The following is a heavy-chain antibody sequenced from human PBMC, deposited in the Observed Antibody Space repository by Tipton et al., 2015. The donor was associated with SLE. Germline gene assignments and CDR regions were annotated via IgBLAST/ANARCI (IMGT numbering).Heavy chain of an antibody. V-gene: IGHV1-69*18. J-gene: IGHJ3*02. Sequence: QVQLVQSGAEVKKPGSSVKVSCKASGGTFSSYAISWVRQAPGQGLEWMGRVIPIFGTANYAQKFQGRVTITADESTSTAYMELSSLRSEDTAVYYCARDGIRASSPPRAFDIWGQGTMVTVSS. CDR2: VIPIFGTA. D-gene: IGHD1-14*01. CDR1: GGTFSSYA. CDR3: ARDGIRASSPPRAFDI.